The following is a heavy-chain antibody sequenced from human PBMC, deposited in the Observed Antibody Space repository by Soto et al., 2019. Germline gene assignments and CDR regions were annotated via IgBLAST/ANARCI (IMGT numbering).Heavy chain of an antibody. Sequence: LRLSCAASGFTFSDHQMNWVRQAPGRGLEWVSVIYSSGTTYYGDSVKGRFTISRDNSKNTLYLQMNSLRTEDTALYYCARAGSPFHSDSTGYWGFDYWGQGTLVTVSS. V-gene: IGHV3-53*01. CDR2: IYSSGTT. CDR3: ARAGSPFHSDSTGYWGFDY. D-gene: IGHD3-9*01. J-gene: IGHJ4*02. CDR1: GFTFSDHQ.